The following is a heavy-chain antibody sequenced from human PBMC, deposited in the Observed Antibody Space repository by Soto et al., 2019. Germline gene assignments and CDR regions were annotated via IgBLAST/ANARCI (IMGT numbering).Heavy chain of an antibody. CDR3: AVLEPLDDDAFDI. CDR2: ISYDGSNK. J-gene: IGHJ3*02. V-gene: IGHV3-30*03. Sequence: QVQLVESGGGVVQPGRSLRLSCAASGFTFSSYGMHWVRQAPGKGLEWVAVISYDGSNKYYADSVKGRFTISRDNSKNTLYLQMNSLRAEDTAVYYCAVLEPLDDDAFDIWGQGTMVTVSS. D-gene: IGHD1-1*01. CDR1: GFTFSSYG.